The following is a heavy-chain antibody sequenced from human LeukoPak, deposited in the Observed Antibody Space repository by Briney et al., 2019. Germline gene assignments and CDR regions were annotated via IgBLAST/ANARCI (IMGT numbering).Heavy chain of an antibody. CDR1: GFTFSDYY. Sequence: PGGSLRLSCAASGFTFSDYYMSWIRQAPGKGLEWVSSISSSGGTLYYADSVKGRFTISRDNSKNTLYLQMNSLRAEDTAVYYCAREIWGLTWFAHWDQGTLVTVPS. J-gene: IGHJ5*01. D-gene: IGHD3-16*01. CDR2: ISSSGGTL. CDR3: AREIWGLTWFAH. V-gene: IGHV3-11*04.